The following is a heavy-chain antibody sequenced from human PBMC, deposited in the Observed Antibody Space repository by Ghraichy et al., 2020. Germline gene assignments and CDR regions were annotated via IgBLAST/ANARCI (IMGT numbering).Heavy chain of an antibody. J-gene: IGHJ4*02. CDR1: GGSFSGYY. D-gene: IGHD3-16*01. CDR2: INHSGST. Sequence: SQTLSLTCAVYGGSFSGYYWSWIRQPPGKGLEWIGEINHSGSTNYNPSLKSRVTISVDTSKNQFSLKLSSVTAADTAVYYCARDPTLSWSATYYFDYWGQGTLVTVSS. V-gene: IGHV4-34*01. CDR3: ARDPTLSWSATYYFDY.